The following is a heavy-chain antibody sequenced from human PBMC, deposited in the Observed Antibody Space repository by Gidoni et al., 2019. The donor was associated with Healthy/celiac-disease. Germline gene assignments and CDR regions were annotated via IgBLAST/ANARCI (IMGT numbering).Heavy chain of an antibody. D-gene: IGHD3-16*01. V-gene: IGHV4-34*01. CDR3: ARGPFMITFGGVIGYFDY. J-gene: IGHJ4*02. CDR2: INHSRST. Sequence: QVQLQQWGAGLLTPSETLSLTCAVYGGSFSGYYWSWIRQPPGKGLEWIGEINHSRSTNYNPSLKSRVTISVDTSKNQFSRKLSSVTAADTAVYYCARGPFMITFGGVIGYFDYWGQGTLVTVSS. CDR1: GGSFSGYY.